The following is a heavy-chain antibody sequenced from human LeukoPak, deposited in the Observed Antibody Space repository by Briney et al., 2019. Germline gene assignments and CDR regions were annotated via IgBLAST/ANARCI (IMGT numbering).Heavy chain of an antibody. CDR1: GFTFSSYS. V-gene: IGHV3-48*04. D-gene: IGHD3-22*01. J-gene: IGHJ4*02. CDR2: ISGSSTAI. CDR3: ARDKVVIEPAYFDY. Sequence: PGRSLRLSCAASGFTFSSYSMHWVRQAPGEGLEWVAYISGSSTAIYYADSVKGRFTISRDNGENSLHLQMNSLRAEDTAVYYCARDKVVIEPAYFDYWGQGTLVTVSS.